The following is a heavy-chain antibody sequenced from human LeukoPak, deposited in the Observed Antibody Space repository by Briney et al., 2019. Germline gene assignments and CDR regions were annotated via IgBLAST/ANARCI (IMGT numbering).Heavy chain of an antibody. V-gene: IGHV1-18*01. CDR2: ISGYNGNT. Sequence: ASVKVSCKPSGYSFTTYGVTWVRQAPGQGLEWVGWISGYNGNTNYAQKLQGRVTMTTDTYTSTAYMELRRLRSDDTAVYYCASGYCSGGSCHDAFDMWGQGTMVIVSS. D-gene: IGHD2-15*01. CDR3: ASGYCSGGSCHDAFDM. CDR1: GYSFTTYG. J-gene: IGHJ3*02.